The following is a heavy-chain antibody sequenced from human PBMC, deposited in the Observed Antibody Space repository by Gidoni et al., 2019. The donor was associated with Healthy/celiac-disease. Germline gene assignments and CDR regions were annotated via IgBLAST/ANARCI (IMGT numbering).Heavy chain of an antibody. CDR3: AKDQGMIVPKKAFDI. J-gene: IGHJ3*02. CDR1: GFTFSCYA. CDR2: ISGSGGST. D-gene: IGHD3-22*01. V-gene: IGHV3-23*01. Sequence: EVPLLESGGGLVQPGGSLRLSCAASGFTFSCYAMSGVRQAPGKGLGWVSAISGSGGSTYYADSVKGRFTISRDNSKNTLYLQMNSLRAEDTAVYYCAKDQGMIVPKKAFDIWGQGTMVTVSS.